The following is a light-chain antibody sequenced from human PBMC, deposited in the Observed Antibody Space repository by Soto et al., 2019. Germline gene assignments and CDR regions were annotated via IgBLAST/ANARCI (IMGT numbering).Light chain of an antibody. CDR1: QTVSSN. CDR3: QQYNNWPPWT. CDR2: GAS. V-gene: IGKV3-15*01. Sequence: EIILTQSPDTLSLSPGERATLSCRASQTVSSNYLAWCQQRPGQAPRLLIFGASTRATGIPARFSGSGSETEFTLTISSLQSEDFAVYYCQQYNNWPPWTFGQGTKVDIK. J-gene: IGKJ1*01.